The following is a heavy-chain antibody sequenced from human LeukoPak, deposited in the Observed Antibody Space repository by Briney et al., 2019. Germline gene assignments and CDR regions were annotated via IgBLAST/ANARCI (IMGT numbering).Heavy chain of an antibody. D-gene: IGHD6-6*01. J-gene: IGHJ3*01. CDR1: GFTFSGLW. Sequence: PGGSLRLSCAVSGFTFSGLWMSWSRKAPGKGLEWVASINSDGSGGYYADVVKGRFTISRDNAKNSLYLQINSLRAEDTAVYYCARSSYSSSSSVWGQGTMVTVSS. CDR3: ARSSYSSSSSV. V-gene: IGHV3-7*03. CDR2: INSDGSGG.